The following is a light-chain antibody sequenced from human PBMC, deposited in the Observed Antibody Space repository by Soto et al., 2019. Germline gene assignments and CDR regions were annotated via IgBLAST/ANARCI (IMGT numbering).Light chain of an antibody. CDR1: SSDVGSYNL. CDR3: CSLKV. V-gene: IGLV2-23*01. CDR2: EDS. Sequence: QSALTQPASVSGSPGQSITISCTGTSSDVGSYNLVSWYQQHPGKAPKLMIYEDSKRPSGVSNRFSGSKSGNTASLTISGLQAEDEADYYCCSLKVFGGGTKLTVL. J-gene: IGLJ2*01.